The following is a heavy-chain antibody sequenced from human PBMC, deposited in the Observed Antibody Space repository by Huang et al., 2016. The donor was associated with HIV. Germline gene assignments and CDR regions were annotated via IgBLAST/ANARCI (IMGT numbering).Heavy chain of an antibody. J-gene: IGHJ4*02. CDR3: ARQKIATVTNPFDY. CDR1: GGSISSGICY. CDR2: IYYSGRT. V-gene: IGHV4-39*01. Sequence: QLQLQESGPGLVKPSETLSLTCTVSGGSISSGICYWGWIRQPPGKGLEGVGSIYYSGRTHYNPSLKSRVTISVDTSKNQFSLKLSSVTAADTAVYYCARQKIATVTNPFDYWGQGTLVAVSS. D-gene: IGHD4-17*01.